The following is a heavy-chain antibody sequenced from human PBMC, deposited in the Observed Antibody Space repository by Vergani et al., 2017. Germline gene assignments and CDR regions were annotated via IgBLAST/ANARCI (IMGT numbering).Heavy chain of an antibody. D-gene: IGHD4-17*01. CDR2: IWYDGSNK. CDR3: ARGHDYGDYFDY. CDR1: GFTFSSHG. Sequence: QVQLVESEGGVVQPGRSLTLSCVASGFTFSSHGMHWVRQAPGKGLEWVAVIWYDGSNKYYGDSVKGRFTISRDNSKNTLYLQMNSLRVEDTAVYYCARGHDYGDYFDYWGQGTLVTVSS. J-gene: IGHJ4*02. V-gene: IGHV3-33*01.